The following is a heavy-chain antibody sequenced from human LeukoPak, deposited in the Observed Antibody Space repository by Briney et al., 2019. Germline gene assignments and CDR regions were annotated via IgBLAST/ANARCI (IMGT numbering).Heavy chain of an antibody. J-gene: IGHJ4*02. CDR3: ARGAVAGIYYFDY. CDR2: ISSSSSYI. CDR1: GFTFSSYS. D-gene: IGHD6-19*01. V-gene: IGHV3-21*01. Sequence: GGSLRLSCAASGFTFSSYSMNWVRQAPGKGLEWVSSISSSSSYIYYADSVKGRFAISRDNAKNSLYLQMNSLRAEDTAVYYCARGAVAGIYYFDYWGQGTLVTVSS.